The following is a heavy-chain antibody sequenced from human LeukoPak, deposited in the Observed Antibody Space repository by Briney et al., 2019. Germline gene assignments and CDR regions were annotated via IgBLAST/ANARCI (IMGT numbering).Heavy chain of an antibody. J-gene: IGHJ5*02. CDR1: GFTFSSYS. Sequence: GGSLRLSCAASGFTFSSYSMNWVRQAPGKGLEWVSSISSSSSCIYYADSVKGRFTISREDSKNTLYLQMNSLRAEDTAVYYCAKAGGRLLTPFDPWGQGTLVTVSS. CDR3: AKAGGRLLTPFDP. D-gene: IGHD1-26*01. V-gene: IGHV3-21*01. CDR2: ISSSSSCI.